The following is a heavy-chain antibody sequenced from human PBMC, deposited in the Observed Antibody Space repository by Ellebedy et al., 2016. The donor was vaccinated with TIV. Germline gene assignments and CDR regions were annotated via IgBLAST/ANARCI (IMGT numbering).Heavy chain of an antibody. CDR3: ARDIRPSGTYGWFSP. Sequence: GESLKISXVASGFIFSNYAMTWVRLAPGKGLEWVANTKQDGSDRFYVDSVKGRFTISRDNSKSTLYLQMDSLRVEDTALYYCARDIRPSGTYGWFSPWGQGTLVTVSS. CDR2: TKQDGSDR. D-gene: IGHD1-26*01. V-gene: IGHV3-7*04. CDR1: GFIFSNYA. J-gene: IGHJ5*02.